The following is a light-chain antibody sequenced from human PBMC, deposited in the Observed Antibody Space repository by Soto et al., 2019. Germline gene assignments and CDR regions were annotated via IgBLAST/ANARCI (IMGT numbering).Light chain of an antibody. Sequence: DIQITHAPSYVSAYVGDRVSLTCPASLPISTYLSWYQQKPGKIPNLLIYAASTLQAGVPSRFSGSGSGPDFTLTISSLQPEDFATYYCQQTLSFPPTFRQGTKVDI. CDR1: LPISTY. J-gene: IGKJ1*01. CDR3: QQTLSFPPT. CDR2: AAS. V-gene: IGKV1-27*01.